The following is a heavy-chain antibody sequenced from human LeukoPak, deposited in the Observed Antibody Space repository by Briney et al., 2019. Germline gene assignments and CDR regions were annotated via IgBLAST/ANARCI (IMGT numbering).Heavy chain of an antibody. CDR2: ISSSSSYI. D-gene: IGHD3-16*01. Sequence: GGSLRLSCAASGFTFSSYSMNWVRQAPGKGLEWVSSISSSSSYIYYADSVKGRFTISRDNAKNSLYLQMNSLRAEDTAVYYCCCLGGSGFGYNWFDPWGQGTLVTVSS. V-gene: IGHV3-21*01. CDR3: CCLGGSGFGYNWFDP. CDR1: GFTFSSYS. J-gene: IGHJ5*02.